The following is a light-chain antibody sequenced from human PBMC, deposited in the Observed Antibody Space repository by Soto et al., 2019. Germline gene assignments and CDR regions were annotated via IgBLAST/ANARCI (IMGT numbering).Light chain of an antibody. J-gene: IGLJ2*01. V-gene: IGLV2-14*01. Sequence: ALTQPASVSGSPGQSITISCTGTSSDIGAFNYVSWYQQSPGKAPKLIIYDVTNRPSGVSDRFSGSKSGNTASLTISGLQDEDEADYYCNSYTTVNGLDVIFGGGTKVTVL. CDR2: DVT. CDR3: NSYTTVNGLDVI. CDR1: SSDIGAFNY.